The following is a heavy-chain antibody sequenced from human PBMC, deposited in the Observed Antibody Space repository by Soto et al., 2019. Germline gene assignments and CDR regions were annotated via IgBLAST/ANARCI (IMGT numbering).Heavy chain of an antibody. CDR2: IIPILGIA. CDR3: ASDPSPYCSSTSCYSWFDP. V-gene: IGHV1-69*02. D-gene: IGHD2-2*01. CDR1: GGAFSSYT. Sequence: SVKVSCKASGGAFSSYTISWVRQAPGQGLEWMGRIIPILGIANYAQKFQGRVTITADKSTSTAYMELSSLRSEDTAVYYCASDPSPYCSSTSCYSWFDPWGQGTLVTVSS. J-gene: IGHJ5*02.